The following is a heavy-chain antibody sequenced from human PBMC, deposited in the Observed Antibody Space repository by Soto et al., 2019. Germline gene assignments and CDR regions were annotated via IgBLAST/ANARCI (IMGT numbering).Heavy chain of an antibody. CDR2: IFPGDSDT. Sequence: GESLKISCKGSGYSFTTYWIGWVRQMPGKGLEWMAIIFPGDSDTRYSPSFQGQVTISADESISTASLQWSSLKASDTAMYYCARHRRGSGWPIDFWGQGTLVTVSS. V-gene: IGHV5-51*01. CDR3: ARHRRGSGWPIDF. J-gene: IGHJ4*02. CDR1: GYSFTTYW. D-gene: IGHD6-19*01.